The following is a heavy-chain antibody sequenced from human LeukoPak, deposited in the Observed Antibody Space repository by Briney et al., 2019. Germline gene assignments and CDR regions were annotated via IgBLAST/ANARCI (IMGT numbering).Heavy chain of an antibody. CDR2: IYYSGST. CDR1: GGSISSYY. V-gene: IGHV4-59*01. Sequence: PSETLSLTCTVSGGSISSYYWSWIRQPPGKGLEWIGYIYYSGSTNYNPSLKSRVTISVDTSKNQFSLKLSSVTAADTAVYYCARDHGPSSWFDPWGQGTLVTVSS. D-gene: IGHD2-2*01. J-gene: IGHJ5*02. CDR3: ARDHGPSSWFDP.